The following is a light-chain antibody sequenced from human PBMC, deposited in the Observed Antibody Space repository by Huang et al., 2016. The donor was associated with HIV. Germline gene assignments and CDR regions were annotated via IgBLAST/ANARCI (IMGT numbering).Light chain of an antibody. CDR1: QGISNS. CDR2: AAS. CDR3: QQYYDPPYT. V-gene: IGKV1-NL1*01. J-gene: IGKJ2*01. Sequence: DTQMTQSPSSLSASVGDRVTITCRASQGISNSLAWYRQKPGKAPDLLLYAASRLQSGVPSRFTGGGSGTDYTFTISSLQPEDFATYFCQQYYDPPYTFGQGTKLEIK.